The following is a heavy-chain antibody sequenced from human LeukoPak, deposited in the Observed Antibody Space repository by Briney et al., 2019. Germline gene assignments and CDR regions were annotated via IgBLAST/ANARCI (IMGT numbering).Heavy chain of an antibody. CDR2: ISYDGSNK. Sequence: PGGSLRLSCAASGFTFSSYAMQWVRQAPGKGLEWVAVISYDGSNKYYADSVKGRFTISRDNSKNTLYLQMNSLRAEDTAVYYCARAPPGATTISVPFDYWGQGTLVTVSS. CDR3: ARAPPGATTISVPFDY. D-gene: IGHD1-26*01. V-gene: IGHV3-30*04. J-gene: IGHJ4*02. CDR1: GFTFSSYA.